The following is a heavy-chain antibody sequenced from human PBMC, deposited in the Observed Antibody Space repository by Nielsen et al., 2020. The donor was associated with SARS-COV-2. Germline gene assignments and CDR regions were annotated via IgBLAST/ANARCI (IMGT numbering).Heavy chain of an antibody. J-gene: IGHJ3*02. CDR1: GGSISSYY. Sequence: SETLSLTCTVSGGSISSYYWSWIRQPPGKGLEWIGYIYYSGSTNYNPSLKSRVTISVDTSKNQFSLKLSSVTAADTAVYYCARDSWGGYSYGYSLAFDIWGQGTMVTVSS. V-gene: IGHV4-59*01. D-gene: IGHD5-18*01. CDR2: IYYSGST. CDR3: ARDSWGGYSYGYSLAFDI.